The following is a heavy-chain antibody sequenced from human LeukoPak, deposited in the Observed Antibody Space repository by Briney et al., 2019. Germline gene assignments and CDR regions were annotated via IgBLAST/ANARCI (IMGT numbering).Heavy chain of an antibody. V-gene: IGHV3-23*01. J-gene: IGHJ6*02. CDR2: ISGSGGST. Sequence: GGSLRLSCAASGFTFSSYAMSWVRQAPGKGLEWVSAISGSGGSTYYADSVKGRFTISRDNSKNTLYLQMNSLRAEDTAVYYCALSRPIAGDYQHGKDGWGQGTPVTVSS. CDR1: GFTFSSYA. D-gene: IGHD6-13*01. CDR3: ALSRPIAGDYQHGKDG.